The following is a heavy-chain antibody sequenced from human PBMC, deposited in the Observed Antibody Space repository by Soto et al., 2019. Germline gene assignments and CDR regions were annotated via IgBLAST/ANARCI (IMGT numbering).Heavy chain of an antibody. Sequence: GGSLRLSCAASGFTFSSYAMSWVRQAPGKGLEWVSAISGGGDSTYYADSVQGRSTISRDNSKNTLYLQMNSLRAEDTAVYYCAKDLKVGATLPYYFDYWGQGTLVTVSS. CDR3: AKDLKVGATLPYYFDY. CDR1: GFTFSSYA. V-gene: IGHV3-23*01. D-gene: IGHD1-26*01. CDR2: ISGGGDST. J-gene: IGHJ4*02.